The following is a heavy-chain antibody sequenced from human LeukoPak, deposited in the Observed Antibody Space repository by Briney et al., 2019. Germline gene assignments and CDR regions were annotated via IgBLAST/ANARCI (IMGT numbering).Heavy chain of an antibody. J-gene: IGHJ4*02. CDR1: GYTFTSYG. CDR3: ARDLEDCSGGSCYVDY. Sequence: ASVTVSCKASGYTFTSYGISWVRQAPGQGLEGMGWISAYNGNTNYAQKLQGRVTMTTDTSTSTAYMELRSLRSDDTAVYYCARDLEDCSGGSCYVDYWGQGTLVTVSS. V-gene: IGHV1-18*01. D-gene: IGHD2-15*01. CDR2: ISAYNGNT.